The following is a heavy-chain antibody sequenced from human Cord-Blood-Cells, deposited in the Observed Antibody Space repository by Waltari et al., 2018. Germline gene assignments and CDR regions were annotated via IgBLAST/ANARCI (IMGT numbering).Heavy chain of an antibody. CDR1: GGSFSGYY. V-gene: IGHV4-34*01. CDR3: ARPGPGYCSGGSCYFDY. Sequence: QVQLQQWGAGLLKPSETLSLTCAVYGGSFSGYYWRWLRQPPGKGLEWIGEINHSGSTNYNPSLKSRVTISVDTSKNQFSLKLSSVTAADTAVYYCARPGPGYCSGGSCYFDYWGQGTLVTVSS. CDR2: INHSGST. J-gene: IGHJ4*02. D-gene: IGHD2-15*01.